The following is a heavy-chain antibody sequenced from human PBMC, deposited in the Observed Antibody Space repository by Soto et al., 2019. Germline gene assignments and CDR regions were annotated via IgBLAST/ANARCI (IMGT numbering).Heavy chain of an antibody. CDR1: GYTFTSYD. D-gene: IGHD4-17*01. CDR3: ARGQPYTVTNY. CDR2: MNPNSGNT. J-gene: IGHJ4*02. Sequence: ASVKVSCKAFGYTFTSYDINWVRQATGQGLEWMGWMNPNSGNTGYAQKFQGRVTMTRNTCISTAYMELSSLRSEDTAVYYCARGQPYTVTNYWGQGTLVIVSS. V-gene: IGHV1-8*01.